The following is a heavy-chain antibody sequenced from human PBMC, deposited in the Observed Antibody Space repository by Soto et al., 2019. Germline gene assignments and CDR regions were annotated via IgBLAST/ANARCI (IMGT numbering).Heavy chain of an antibody. CDR1: GGSISSGDYY. V-gene: IGHV4-30-4*01. J-gene: IGHJ4*02. CDR2: IYYSGSA. CDR3: ARTLRRRPPFDY. Sequence: SETLSLTCTVSGGSISSGDYYWSWIRQPPGKGLECIGYIYYSGSAYYNPSLKSRVTISVDTSKNQFSLKLSSVTAADTAVYYCARTLRRRPPFDYWGQGTLVTVSS.